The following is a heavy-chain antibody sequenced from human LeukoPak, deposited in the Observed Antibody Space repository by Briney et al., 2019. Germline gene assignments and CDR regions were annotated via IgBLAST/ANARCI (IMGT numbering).Heavy chain of an antibody. CDR2: INSDGSST. D-gene: IGHD5-18*01. CDR1: GFTFSSYW. CDR3: ARGSGRGYSYGYGSY. V-gene: IGHV3-74*01. Sequence: GGSLRLSCAASGFTFSSYWMHWVRQAPGKGLVWVSRINSDGSSTSYADSVKGRFTISRDNAKNTLYLQMNSLRAEDTAVYYCARGSGRGYSYGYGSYWGQGTLVTVSS. J-gene: IGHJ4*02.